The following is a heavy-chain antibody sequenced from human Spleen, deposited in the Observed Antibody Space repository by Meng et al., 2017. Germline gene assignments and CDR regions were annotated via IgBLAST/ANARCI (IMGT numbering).Heavy chain of an antibody. Sequence: GGSLRLSCTASGFTFGDYAMSWFRQAPGKGLEWVGFIRSKAYGGTTEYAASVKGRFTISRDDSKSIAYLQMNSLRSEDTAVYYCARSLLDVVVVAATRRGVYFDYWGQGTLVTVSS. CDR2: IRSKAYGGTT. CDR3: ARSLLDVVVVAATRRGVYFDY. D-gene: IGHD2-15*01. CDR1: GFTFGDYA. V-gene: IGHV3-49*03. J-gene: IGHJ4*02.